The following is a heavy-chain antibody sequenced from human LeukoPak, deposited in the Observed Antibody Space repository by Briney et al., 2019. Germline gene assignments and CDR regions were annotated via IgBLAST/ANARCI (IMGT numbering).Heavy chain of an antibody. J-gene: IGHJ6*02. CDR3: AKETPYSCGWYREYGMDV. V-gene: IGHV3-23*01. D-gene: IGHD6-19*01. CDR1: GFTFSSYA. CDR2: ISGSGGST. Sequence: GGSLRLSCAASGFTFSSYAMSWVRQAPGKGLEWVSAISGSGGSTYYADSVKGRFTISRDNSKNTLYLQMNSLRAEDTAVYYCAKETPYSCGWYREYGMDVWGQGTTVTVSS.